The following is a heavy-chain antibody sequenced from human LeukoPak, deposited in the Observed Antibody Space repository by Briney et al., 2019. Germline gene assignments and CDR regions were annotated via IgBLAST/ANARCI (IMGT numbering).Heavy chain of an antibody. J-gene: IGHJ3*02. Sequence: SQTLSLTCTVSGVSISSGGYYWSWIRQHPGKGLEWIGYIYYSGSTYYNPSLKSRVTISVDTSKNQFSLKLSSVTAADTAVYYCARGSFTVTNDAFDIWGQGTMVTVSS. CDR3: ARGSFTVTNDAFDI. V-gene: IGHV4-31*03. CDR1: GVSISSGGYY. CDR2: IYYSGST. D-gene: IGHD4-17*01.